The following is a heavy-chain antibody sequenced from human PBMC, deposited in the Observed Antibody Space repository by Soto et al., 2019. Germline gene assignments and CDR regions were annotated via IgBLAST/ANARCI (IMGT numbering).Heavy chain of an antibody. CDR2: IIPIFGTA. CDR1: GGTFSSYA. CDR3: GSDQFGVGTPLYI. J-gene: IGHJ3*02. D-gene: IGHD3-10*01. V-gene: IGHV1-69*01. Sequence: QVQLVQSGAEVKKPGSSVKVSCKASGGTFSSYAISWVRQAPGQGLEWLGGIIPIFGTANYAQKFQGRVTITADEYTRTAYRELSSLRFEDTAVYYCGSDQFGVGTPLYIGGQGTMVTVSS.